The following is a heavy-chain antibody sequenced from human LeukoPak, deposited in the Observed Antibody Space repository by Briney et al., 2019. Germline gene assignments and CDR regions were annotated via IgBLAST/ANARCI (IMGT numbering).Heavy chain of an antibody. V-gene: IGHV3-7*03. Sequence: GGSLRLSCAASGFSLSSHWMTWVRQVPGRGPEWVANVNRDGSETYYLDSVMGRFTISKDNAKNSLYLQMNSLRAEDTALYHCARNNGMDVWGQGTTVIVSS. CDR2: VNRDGSET. CDR1: GFSLSSHW. CDR3: ARNNGMDV. J-gene: IGHJ6*02.